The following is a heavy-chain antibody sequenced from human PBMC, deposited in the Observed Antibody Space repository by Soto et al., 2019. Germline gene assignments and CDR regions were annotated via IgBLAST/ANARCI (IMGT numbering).Heavy chain of an antibody. V-gene: IGHV3-7*01. CDR3: AGHDYPYYYYYGMDV. Sequence: GGSLRLSCAASGFTFSSYWMSWVRQAPGKGLEWVANIKQDGSEKYYVDSVKGRFTISRDNAKNSLYLQTNSLRAEDTAVYYCAGHDYPYYYYYGMDVWGQGTTVTVSS. CDR2: IKQDGSEK. J-gene: IGHJ6*02. D-gene: IGHD4-17*01. CDR1: GFTFSSYW.